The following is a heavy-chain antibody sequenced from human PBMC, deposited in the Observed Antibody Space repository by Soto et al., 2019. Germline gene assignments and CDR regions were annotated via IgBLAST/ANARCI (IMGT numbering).Heavy chain of an antibody. J-gene: IGHJ4*02. CDR1: GYTFSAFY. CDR2: FNPRSGAT. V-gene: IGHV1-46*01. Sequence: GASVKVSCKASGYTFSAFYIHWFRQASGEGLQWMGVFNPRSGATEYVQKFQGRVTLTSDTPTSTAYMELRSLRSDDTAAYYCAVGYCSSTSCYGIANYWGQGXLVTVSS. CDR3: AVGYCSSTSCYGIANY. D-gene: IGHD2-2*01.